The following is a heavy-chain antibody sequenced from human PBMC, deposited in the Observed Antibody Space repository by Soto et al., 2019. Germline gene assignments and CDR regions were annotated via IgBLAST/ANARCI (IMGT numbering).Heavy chain of an antibody. Sequence: QVQLVQSGAEVKKPGASVKVSCKTSGYMFTRHAIHWVRQAPGQRLEWLGWINAANGDTKYSLKFQGRVTITRDTSASTGYMDLSSLKSEDTAVYYCAKSGSTSPGNWCDAWGQGTLVTVSS. V-gene: IGHV1-3*01. D-gene: IGHD2-2*01. J-gene: IGHJ5*02. CDR2: INAANGDT. CDR1: GYMFTRHA. CDR3: AKSGSTSPGNWCDA.